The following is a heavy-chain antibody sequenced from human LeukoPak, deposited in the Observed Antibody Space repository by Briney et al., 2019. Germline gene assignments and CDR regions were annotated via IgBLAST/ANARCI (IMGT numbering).Heavy chain of an antibody. J-gene: IGHJ4*02. D-gene: IGHD3-9*01. Sequence: ASVKVSCKASGYTFTSYGISWVRQAPGQGLEWMGWISAYNGNTNYAQKLQGRVTMTTDTSTSTAYMELRSLRSDDTAVYYCARDSPHYDTPNPRYWGQGTLVTVSS. CDR2: ISAYNGNT. CDR3: ARDSPHYDTPNPRY. CDR1: GYTFTSYG. V-gene: IGHV1-18*01.